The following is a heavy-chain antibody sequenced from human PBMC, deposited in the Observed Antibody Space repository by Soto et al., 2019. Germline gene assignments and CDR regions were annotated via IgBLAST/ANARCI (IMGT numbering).Heavy chain of an antibody. V-gene: IGHV1-69*01. CDR1: GGTFSSYA. J-gene: IGHJ5*02. CDR3: ARAGRWNYVWFDP. CDR2: MIPIFGTA. D-gene: IGHD1-7*01. Sequence: QVQLVQSGAEVKKPGSSVKVSCKASGGTFSSYAISWVRQAPGQGLEWMGGMIPIFGTANYEQKFQGRVTVTEDESTSPDYMELSSLRSEDKAMYYCARAGRWNYVWFDPWGQGTLLTVSS.